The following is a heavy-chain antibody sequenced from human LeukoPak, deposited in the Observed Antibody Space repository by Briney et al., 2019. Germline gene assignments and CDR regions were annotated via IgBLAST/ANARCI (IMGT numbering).Heavy chain of an antibody. J-gene: IGHJ4*02. CDR1: GGSTSSSNYY. V-gene: IGHV4-39*01. Sequence: SETLSLTCTVSGGSTSSSNYYWGWILQPPGKGLEWIGGIHYSGNTYYNPSLKSRVTISVDTSKNQFSLKLSSVTAADTAVYYCARLGAGPTYYDFWSGYSSFYFDYWGQGTLVTVSS. CDR2: IHYSGNT. CDR3: ARLGAGPTYYDFWSGYSSFYFDY. D-gene: IGHD3-3*01.